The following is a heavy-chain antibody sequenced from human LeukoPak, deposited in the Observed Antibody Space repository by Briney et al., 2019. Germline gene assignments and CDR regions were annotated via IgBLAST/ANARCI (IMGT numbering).Heavy chain of an antibody. V-gene: IGHV4-31*03. Sequence: SETLSLTCTVSGGSISSGGYYWSWIRQHPGKGLEWIGYIYYSGSTYYNPSLKSRVTISVDTSKNQFSLKLSSVTAADTAVYYCARAYDSSGYPVDYWGQGTLVTVSS. CDR2: IYYSGST. D-gene: IGHD3-22*01. CDR3: ARAYDSSGYPVDY. J-gene: IGHJ4*02. CDR1: GGSISSGGYY.